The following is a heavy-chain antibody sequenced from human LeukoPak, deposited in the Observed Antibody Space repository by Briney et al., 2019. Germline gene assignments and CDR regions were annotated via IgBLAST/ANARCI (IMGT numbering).Heavy chain of an antibody. V-gene: IGHV4-4*07. CDR3: ARDRHGGKYHDAFDI. CDR2: IYTSGST. J-gene: IGHJ3*02. CDR1: GGSISSYY. D-gene: IGHD4-23*01. Sequence: SSETLSLTCTVSGGSISSYYWSWIRQPAGKGLEWIGRIYTSGSTNYNPSLKSRVTMSVDTSKNQFSLKLSSVTAADTAVYYCARDRHGGKYHDAFDIWGQGTMVTVSS.